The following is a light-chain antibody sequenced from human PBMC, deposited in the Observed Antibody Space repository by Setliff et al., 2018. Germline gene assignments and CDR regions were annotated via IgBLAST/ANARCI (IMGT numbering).Light chain of an antibody. CDR3: SSYADSNIFL. V-gene: IGLV2-8*01. CDR2: DVT. Sequence: QSVLTQPPSASGSPGQSVTISCTGTSNDVWGHNYVSWYQQHPGKAPQLIIYDVTKRPSGVPDRFSGSKSGNTASLTVSGLQVEDEADYYCSSYADSNIFLFGTGTKVTVL. J-gene: IGLJ1*01. CDR1: SNDVWGHNY.